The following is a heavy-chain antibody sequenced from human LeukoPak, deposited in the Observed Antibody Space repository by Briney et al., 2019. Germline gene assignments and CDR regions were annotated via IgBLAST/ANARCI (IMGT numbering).Heavy chain of an antibody. D-gene: IGHD3-16*02. V-gene: IGHV3-20*04. CDR3: ARDRTTVYLWGSYRGTFDY. CDR1: GFTFHEYA. J-gene: IGHJ4*02. CDR2: INWSADST. Sequence: PGGSLRLSCAVSGFTFHEYAMSWVRQAPGRGLEWVSGINWSADSTGYADSVKGRFTISRDDAKNSLYLQMDSLRAEDTAFYYCARDRTTVYLWGSYRGTFDYWGQGILVTVSS.